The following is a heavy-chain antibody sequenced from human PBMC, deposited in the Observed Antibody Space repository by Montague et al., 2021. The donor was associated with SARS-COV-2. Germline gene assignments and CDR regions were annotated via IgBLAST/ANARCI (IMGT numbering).Heavy chain of an antibody. CDR3: ARERRYCSGGSCYSGWFDP. V-gene: IGHV4-38-2*02. CDR1: GYSISSGYY. D-gene: IGHD2-15*01. Sequence: SETLSLTCTVSGYSISSGYYWGWIRQPPGKGLEWIGSIYHSGSTYYNPSLKSRVTISVDTSKNQFSLKLSSVTAADTAGYYCARERRYCSGGSCYSGWFDPWGQGTLVTVSS. CDR2: IYHSGST. J-gene: IGHJ5*02.